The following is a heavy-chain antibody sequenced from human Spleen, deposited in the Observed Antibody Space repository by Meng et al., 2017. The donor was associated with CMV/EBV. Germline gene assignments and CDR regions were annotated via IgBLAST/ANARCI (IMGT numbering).Heavy chain of an antibody. CDR3: ARMYCSSTTCYSWENYFDS. CDR2: ISADTINI. V-gene: IGHV1-18*01. CDR1: GYTFTTYG. D-gene: IGHD2-2*01. Sequence: ASVKVSCKASGYTFTTYGVTWVRQAPGQGLEWMGWISADTININYAQKFQGRVTLTTDTSTTTAYMELRGLRYDDSAVYYCARMYCSSTTCYSWENYFDSWGQGTLVTVSS. J-gene: IGHJ4*02.